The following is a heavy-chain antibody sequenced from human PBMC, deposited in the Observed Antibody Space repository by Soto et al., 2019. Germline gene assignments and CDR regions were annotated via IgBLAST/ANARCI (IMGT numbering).Heavy chain of an antibody. J-gene: IGHJ6*02. Sequence: QVQLVQSGADVRKPGSSVKVSCKASGGTFGSNTISWVRQAPGQGLEWMGGIIPMFGTTNYAQKFQGRVTITADKSTTTAYMELSSLRSEDTAVYYCARRFISNYYGMDVWGQGTTVTVSS. D-gene: IGHD3-16*02. V-gene: IGHV1-69*06. CDR3: ARRFISNYYGMDV. CDR1: GGTFGSNT. CDR2: IIPMFGTT.